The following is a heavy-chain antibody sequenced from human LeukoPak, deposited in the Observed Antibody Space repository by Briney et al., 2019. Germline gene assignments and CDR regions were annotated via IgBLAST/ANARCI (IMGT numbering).Heavy chain of an antibody. V-gene: IGHV4-59*01. CDR3: ARDVRYYYGSGSYYNGYYYMDV. CDR1: GGSISSYY. J-gene: IGHJ6*03. CDR2: IYYSGST. Sequence: SETLSLTCTVSGGSISSYYWSWLRQPPGKGLEWIGYIYYSGSTNYNPSLKSRVTISVDTSKNQFSLKLSSVTAADTAVYYCARDVRYYYGSGSYYNGYYYMDVWGKGTTVTVSS. D-gene: IGHD3-10*01.